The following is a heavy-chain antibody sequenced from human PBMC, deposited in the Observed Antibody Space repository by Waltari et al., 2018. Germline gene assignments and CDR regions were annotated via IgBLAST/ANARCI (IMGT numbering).Heavy chain of an antibody. CDR1: GFTFSSYA. V-gene: IGHV3-23*01. Sequence: EVQLLESGGGLVQPGGSLRLSCAASGFTFSSYAMSWVRQAPGKGLEWVSAISGSCGSTDYADSVKGRFTITRDNSKNTLYLQMNSLRAEDTAVYYCAKDRDDSSCYYDYWGQGTLVTVSS. CDR2: ISGSCGST. CDR3: AKDRDDSSCYYDY. D-gene: IGHD3-22*01. J-gene: IGHJ4*02.